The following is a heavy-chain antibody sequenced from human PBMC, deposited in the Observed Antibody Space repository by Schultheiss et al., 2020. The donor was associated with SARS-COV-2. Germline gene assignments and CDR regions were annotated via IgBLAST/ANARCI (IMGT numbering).Heavy chain of an antibody. D-gene: IGHD3-9*01. CDR1: GGSISSSSYY. Sequence: SETLSLTCTVSGGSISSSSYYWSWIRQPPGKGLEWIGYIYYSGSTYYNPSLKSRVTISVDTSKNQFSLKLSSVTAADTAVYYCARGLRYFDWLRWFDPWGQGTLVTVSS. CDR2: IYYSGST. V-gene: IGHV4-31*03. J-gene: IGHJ5*02. CDR3: ARGLRYFDWLRWFDP.